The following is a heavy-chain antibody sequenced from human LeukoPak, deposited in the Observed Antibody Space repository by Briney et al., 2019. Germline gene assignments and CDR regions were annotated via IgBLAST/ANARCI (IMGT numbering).Heavy chain of an antibody. J-gene: IGHJ6*02. Sequence: GGSLRLSCAASGFTVSSNYMSWVRQAPGKGPEWVSVIYSGGSTYYADSVKGRFTISRDNSKNTLYLQMNSLRAEDTAVYYCASTYYSNHHGMDVWGQGTTVTVSS. CDR2: IYSGGST. CDR1: GFTVSSNY. D-gene: IGHD4-4*01. CDR3: ASTYYSNHHGMDV. V-gene: IGHV3-66*01.